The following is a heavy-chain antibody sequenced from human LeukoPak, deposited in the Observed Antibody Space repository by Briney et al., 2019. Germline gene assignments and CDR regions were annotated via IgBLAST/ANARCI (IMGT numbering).Heavy chain of an antibody. J-gene: IGHJ4*02. Sequence: GGSLRLSCAASGFTINNNYMNWVRQAPGKGLEWVSVIYSGGNTYYADSVKGRFTISRDNSKNTLYLQMNSLRAEDTAVYYCTTHQPTYSSSSFLFIGWGQGTLVTVSS. CDR1: GFTINNNY. CDR2: IYSGGNT. D-gene: IGHD6-6*01. V-gene: IGHV3-66*04. CDR3: TTHQPTYSSSSFLFIG.